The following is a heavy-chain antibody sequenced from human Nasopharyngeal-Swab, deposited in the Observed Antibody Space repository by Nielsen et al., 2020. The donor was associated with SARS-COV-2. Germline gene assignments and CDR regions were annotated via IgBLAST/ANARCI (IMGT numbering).Heavy chain of an antibody. CDR1: GFTFSSYS. D-gene: IGHD2-21*01. CDR3: TVGVVVVA. CDR2: ISSSSSTI. J-gene: IGHJ5*02. V-gene: IGHV3-48*01. Sequence: GESLKISCAASGFTFSSYSMNWVRQAPGKGLEWVSYISSSSSTIYYADSVKGRFTISRDNAKNSLYLQMNSLTAEDTAVYYCTVGVVVVAWGQGTLVTVSS.